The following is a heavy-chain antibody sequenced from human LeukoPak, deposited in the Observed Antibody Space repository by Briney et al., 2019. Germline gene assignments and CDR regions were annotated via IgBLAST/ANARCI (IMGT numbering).Heavy chain of an antibody. CDR2: ISYDGSNK. V-gene: IGHV3-30*18. D-gene: IGHD1-26*01. CDR1: GFTFNNYG. Sequence: GRSLRLSCAASGFTFNNYGMHWVRQAPGKGLEWVAVISYDGSNKYYADSVKGRFTISRDNSKNTLYLQMNSLRAEDTAVYYCAKDKYSGSYGPLDYWGQGTLVTVSS. CDR3: AKDKYSGSYGPLDY. J-gene: IGHJ4*02.